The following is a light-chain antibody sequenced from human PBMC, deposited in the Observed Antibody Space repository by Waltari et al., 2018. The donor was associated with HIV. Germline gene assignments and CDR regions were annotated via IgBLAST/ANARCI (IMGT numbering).Light chain of an antibody. J-gene: IGLJ2*01. CDR3: ATWGDSLSGPVV. Sequence: QSVQTLPPSASGTPGPRVTIPGSGTSSPIGNNDVYSYRQHPGVAPRLLFYRNNQRPAGVPDRFSGSKSGTSASLAISVLRSEDEADYYCATWGDSLSGPVVFGGGTKLTVL. V-gene: IGLV1-47*01. CDR2: RNN. CDR1: SSPIGNND.